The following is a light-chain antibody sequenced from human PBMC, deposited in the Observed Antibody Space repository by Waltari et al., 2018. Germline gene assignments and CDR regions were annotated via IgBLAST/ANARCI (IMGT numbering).Light chain of an antibody. J-gene: IGLJ1*01. Sequence: SYVLTQPPSASVAPGKTARITCAGNNIGSKSVHWYQQKPGQAPVRVSYYESDRPSGIPGRFSGSNAGNTATLTISRVEAGDEADYYCQVWDSSSDHLYVFGTGTKVTVL. CDR3: QVWDSSSDHLYV. V-gene: IGLV3-21*04. CDR2: YES. CDR1: NIGSKS.